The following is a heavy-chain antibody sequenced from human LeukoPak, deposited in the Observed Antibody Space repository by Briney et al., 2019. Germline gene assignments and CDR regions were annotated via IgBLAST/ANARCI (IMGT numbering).Heavy chain of an antibody. D-gene: IGHD4-17*01. J-gene: IGHJ3*02. V-gene: IGHV3-13*01. CDR3: ARVGYGDYLSGAFDI. CDR2: IGTAGDT. CDR1: GFTFSAYD. Sequence: PGESLRLSCVASGFTFSAYDMHWVRQATGKGLEWVSAIGTAGDTYYPGSVKGRFTISRENAKNSLYLQMNSLRAGDTAVYYCARVGYGDYLSGAFDIWGQGTMVTVSS.